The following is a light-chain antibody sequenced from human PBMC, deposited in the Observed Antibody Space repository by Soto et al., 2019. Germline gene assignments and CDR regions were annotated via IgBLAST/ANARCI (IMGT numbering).Light chain of an antibody. V-gene: IGKV1-5*01. CDR1: RCISSW. CDR3: QQYNSYLYT. Sequence: DIQMTQSPSTLSASVGDRVTITCRASRCISSWLAWYQQKPGKAPKLLIYDASSLESGVPSRFSGSGSGTEFTLTISSLQPDDFATYYCQQYNSYLYTFGQGTKLEIK. CDR2: DAS. J-gene: IGKJ2*01.